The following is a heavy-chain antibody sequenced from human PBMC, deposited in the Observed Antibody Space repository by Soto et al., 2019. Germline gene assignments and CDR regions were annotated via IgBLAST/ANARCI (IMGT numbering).Heavy chain of an antibody. CDR3: AREGGLGGGVTDYHGMDG. D-gene: IGHD2-21*02. Sequence: EVQLVESGGGLVKPGGSLRLSCAASGFTFSSYSMNWVRQAPGKGLEWVSSISSSSSYIYYADSVKGRFTISRDNAKNSPDLQMNRLRAEDKAVDYWAREGGLGGGVTDYHGMDGWGQGTTVTVSS. CDR1: GFTFSSYS. V-gene: IGHV3-21*01. CDR2: ISSSSSYI. J-gene: IGHJ6*02.